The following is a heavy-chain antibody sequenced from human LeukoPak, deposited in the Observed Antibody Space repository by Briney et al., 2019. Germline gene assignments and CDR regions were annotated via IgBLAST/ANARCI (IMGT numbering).Heavy chain of an antibody. V-gene: IGHV3-30-3*01. Sequence: PGGSLRLSCAASGFTFSSYAMHWVRQAPGKGLEWVAVISYDGSNKYYADSVKGRFTISRDNSKNTLYLQMNSLRAEDTAVYYCAREDSSSSVDYWGQGTLVTVSS. J-gene: IGHJ4*02. CDR3: AREDSSSSVDY. D-gene: IGHD6-6*01. CDR2: ISYDGSNK. CDR1: GFTFSSYA.